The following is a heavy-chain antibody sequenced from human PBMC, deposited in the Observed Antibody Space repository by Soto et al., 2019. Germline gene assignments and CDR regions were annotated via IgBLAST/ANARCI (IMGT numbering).Heavy chain of an antibody. CDR2: VSGDNGNT. Sequence: QVQLVQSGGEVKKPGASVKVSCKASGYTFTTSGVSWVRQAPGQGLEWMGWVSGDNGNTKYEEKFHARVTMTTDTSTSTAYLELRSLTTDDTAVYYCAGAGELTYYYCGRAVWGQGTTVIVSS. V-gene: IGHV1-18*01. D-gene: IGHD1-7*01. J-gene: IGHJ6*02. CDR1: GYTFTTSG. CDR3: AGAGELTYYYCGRAV.